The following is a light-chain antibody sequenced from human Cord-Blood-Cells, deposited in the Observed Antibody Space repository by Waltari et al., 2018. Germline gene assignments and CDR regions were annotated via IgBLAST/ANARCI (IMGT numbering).Light chain of an antibody. J-gene: IGLJ2*01. CDR1: SSDVGGYNY. V-gene: IGLV2-14*01. CDR3: SSYTSSSTLVV. CDR2: EVS. Sequence: QSALTQPASVSGSPGQSITISCTGTSSDVGGYNYVSWYQQHPGKAPKFIIYEVSNRPSGVSNRFSGSKSGNPASLTISGLQAEDEADYYCSSYTSSSTLVVFGGGTKLTVL.